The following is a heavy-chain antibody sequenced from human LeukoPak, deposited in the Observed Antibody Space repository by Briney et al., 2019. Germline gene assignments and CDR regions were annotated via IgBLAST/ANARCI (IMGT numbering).Heavy chain of an antibody. D-gene: IGHD2-15*01. J-gene: IGHJ4*02. CDR3: ARDVAGPLDY. CDR2: ISSSGSTI. CDR1: GFTFSSYS. V-gene: IGHV3-48*04. Sequence: GGSLRLSCAASGFTFSSYSMNWVRQAPGKGLEWVSYISSSGSTIYYADSVKGRFTISRDNAKNSLYLQMNSLRAEDTAVYYCARDVAGPLDYWGQGTLVTVSS.